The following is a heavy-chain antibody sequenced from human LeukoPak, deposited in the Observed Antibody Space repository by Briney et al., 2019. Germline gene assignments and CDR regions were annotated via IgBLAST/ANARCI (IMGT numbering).Heavy chain of an antibody. Sequence: PGGSLRLSCAASGFIFSIYWMSWVRWAPGKGLEWVANMGQDGTREYSADSVKGRFTISRDNAKSSLYLQMNSLRVEDTAVYYCARQGTTYDYWGQGTVVTVSS. CDR3: ARQGTTYDY. J-gene: IGHJ4*02. CDR1: GFIFSIYW. D-gene: IGHD1-14*01. CDR2: MGQDGTRE. V-gene: IGHV3-7*03.